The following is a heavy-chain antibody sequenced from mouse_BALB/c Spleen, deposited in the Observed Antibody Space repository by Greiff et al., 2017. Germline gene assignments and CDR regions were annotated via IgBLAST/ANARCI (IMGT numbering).Heavy chain of an antibody. Sequence: EVQLVESGGGLVQPGGSLRLSCATSGFTFTDYYMSWVRQQPGRELEWLGCIRNKANGYTTEYSESVKGPFTISRDNAKNTLYLQMSSLKSEDTAMYYSTIVSYYYGSSYARDYWGQGTSVTVSA. CDR3: TIVSYYYGSSYARDY. CDR1: GFTFTDYY. D-gene: IGHD1-1*01. J-gene: IGHJ4*01. CDR2: IRNKANGYTT. V-gene: IGHV7-3*02.